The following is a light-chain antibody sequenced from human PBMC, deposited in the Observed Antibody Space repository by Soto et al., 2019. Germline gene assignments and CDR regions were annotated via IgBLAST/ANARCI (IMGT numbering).Light chain of an antibody. CDR3: QQYDNLHFT. CDR2: DAS. Sequence: DIQMTQSPSSLSASVGDRVTITCQASQDIRNYLNWYQQKPGKAPKLLIYDASNLETGVPSRFSGSGSGTDFTFTISSLQPEDIATYYCQQYDNLHFTFGPGTKVDIK. V-gene: IGKV1-33*01. CDR1: QDIRNY. J-gene: IGKJ3*01.